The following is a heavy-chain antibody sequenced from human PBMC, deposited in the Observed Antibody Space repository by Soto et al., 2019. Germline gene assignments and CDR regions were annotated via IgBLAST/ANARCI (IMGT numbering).Heavy chain of an antibody. CDR2: IHHSGSI. CDR3: AREDDGGDRLDV. Sequence: QVQLQQSGPGLVKPSQTLSLTCTVSGDSISSDYYHWTWIRQSPGKGLEWIGYIHHSGSILYNPSLKSRFTISVDTSKSQFSLHLTSVTAADTAVYFCAREDDGGDRLDVCDKGTPVTVSS. D-gene: IGHD2-21*02. CDR1: GDSISSDYYH. V-gene: IGHV4-30-4*08. J-gene: IGHJ6*04.